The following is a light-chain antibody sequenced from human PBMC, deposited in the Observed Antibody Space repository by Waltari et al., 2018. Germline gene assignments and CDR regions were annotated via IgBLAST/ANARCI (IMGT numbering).Light chain of an antibody. CDR1: NIGTYS. CDR3: HVWHPHVDPGV. V-gene: IGLV3-21*04. CDR2: YGR. Sequence: SYVVTQPPSMSVAPGETATITCGGDNIGTYSVPWYQQKAGQSTVLVIFYGRDRPSGSPDRLSGSNSGNTATLTISRVEAGDEARYYCHVWHPHVDPGVFGTGTEVTVL. J-gene: IGLJ1*01.